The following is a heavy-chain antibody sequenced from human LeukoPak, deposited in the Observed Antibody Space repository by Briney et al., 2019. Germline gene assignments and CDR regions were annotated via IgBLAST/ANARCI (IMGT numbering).Heavy chain of an antibody. D-gene: IGHD3-10*01. CDR1: GFIFSRYA. V-gene: IGHV3-23*01. J-gene: IGHJ5*02. CDR2: ISGSGGTT. CDR3: AKDKLQLKVNLVRGVTNWFDP. Sequence: GGSLRLSCAASGFIFSRYAMSWVRQAPGKGLEWVSSISGSGGTTYYADSVKGRFTISRDNSNNTAYLQMNSLRAEDTAVYYCAKDKLQLKVNLVRGVTNWFDPWGQGTLVTVSS.